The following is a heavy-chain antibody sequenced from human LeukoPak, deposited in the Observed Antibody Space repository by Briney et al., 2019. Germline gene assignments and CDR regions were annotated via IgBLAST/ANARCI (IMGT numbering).Heavy chain of an antibody. J-gene: IGHJ4*02. CDR2: ISSDGDNK. Sequence: GRSLKLSCAASGFIFSNYALHWVRQAPGKGLEWVAAISSDGDNKFYADSVKGRFAFSRDNSKSTLYLQMNSLRAEDTAVYYCAKEGDQRRSFDYWGQGTLVTVSS. CDR1: GFIFSNYA. V-gene: IGHV3-30*09. D-gene: IGHD6-25*01. CDR3: AKEGDQRRSFDY.